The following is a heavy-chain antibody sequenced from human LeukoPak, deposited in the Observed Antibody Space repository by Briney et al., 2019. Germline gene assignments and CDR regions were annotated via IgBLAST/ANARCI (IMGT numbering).Heavy chain of an antibody. Sequence: ASVKVSCKASGYTFTGYYMHWVRQAPGQGLEWMGWINPNSGGTNYAQKFQGRVTMTTDTSTSTAYMELRSLRSDDTAVYYCARNIMITFGGVNVPRPPLDYWGQGTLVTVSS. CDR1: GYTFTGYY. CDR2: INPNSGGT. CDR3: ARNIMITFGGVNVPRPPLDY. D-gene: IGHD3-16*02. J-gene: IGHJ4*02. V-gene: IGHV1-2*02.